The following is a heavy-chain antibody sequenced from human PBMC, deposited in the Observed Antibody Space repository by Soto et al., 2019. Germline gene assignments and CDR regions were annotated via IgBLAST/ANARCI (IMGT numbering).Heavy chain of an antibody. D-gene: IGHD3-10*01. CDR1: GGSVSNYC. CDR2: IYNSGRI. CDR3: ARSSPSLSGRVAYFDY. J-gene: IGHJ4*02. V-gene: IGHV4-4*08. Sequence: SETLCLTCTVAGGSVSNYCWSWIRQPPGKGLEWIGYIYNSGRINYNPSLKSRVTISVDTSNNQFSLKLSSVTAADTAVYYCARSSPSLSGRVAYFDYWGQGTLVTVSS.